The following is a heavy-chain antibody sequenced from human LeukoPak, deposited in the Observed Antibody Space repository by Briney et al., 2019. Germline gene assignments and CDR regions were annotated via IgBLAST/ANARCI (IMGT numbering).Heavy chain of an antibody. D-gene: IGHD2-15*01. V-gene: IGHV3-7*04. J-gene: IGHJ3*02. CDR3: ARDYCSGGSCYSGAFDI. Sequence: GGSLRLSCAASGITFSNYWMTWVRQAPGKGLEWVANIYQDGNEKYYVDSVKGRFTISRDNAKNSLFLQMNSLRAEDTAAYFCARDYCSGGSCYSGAFDIWGQGTMVTVSS. CDR2: IYQDGNEK. CDR1: GITFSNYW.